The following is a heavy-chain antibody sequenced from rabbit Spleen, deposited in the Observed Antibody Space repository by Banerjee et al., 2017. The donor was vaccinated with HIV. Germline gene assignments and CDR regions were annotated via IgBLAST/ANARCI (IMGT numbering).Heavy chain of an antibody. J-gene: IGHJ6*01. CDR1: GVSFSDDSY. Sequence: QSLEESGGGLVQPEGSLTLTCIASGVSFSDDSYMCWVRQAPGKGLEWIACIDAGGSGFTYFASWAKGRFTISKTSSTTVTLQMTSLTAADTATYFCARDASSSFSSYGMDLWGPGTLVTVS. CDR3: ARDASSSFSSYGMDL. D-gene: IGHD8-1*01. V-gene: IGHV1S40*01. CDR2: IDAGGSGFT.